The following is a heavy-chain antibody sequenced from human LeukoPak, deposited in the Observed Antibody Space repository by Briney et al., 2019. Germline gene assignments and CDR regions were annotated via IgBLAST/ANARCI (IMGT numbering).Heavy chain of an antibody. CDR3: ARVRPGLRYFDWFDY. D-gene: IGHD3-9*01. J-gene: IGHJ4*02. CDR2: IYSGGST. CDR1: GFIFSSHG. Sequence: LPGGSLRLSCAASGFIFSSHGMNWVRQAPGKGLEWVSVIYSGGSTYYADSVKGRFTISRDNSKNTLYLQMNSLRAEDTAVYYCARVRPGLRYFDWFDYWGQGTLVTVSS. V-gene: IGHV3-53*01.